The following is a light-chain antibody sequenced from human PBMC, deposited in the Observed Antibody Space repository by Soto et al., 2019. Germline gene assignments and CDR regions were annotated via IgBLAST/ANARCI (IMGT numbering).Light chain of an antibody. CDR2: GAS. J-gene: IGKJ4*01. CDR3: QQYKNWPPLT. CDR1: QSVGSA. Sequence: EIVMTQSPATLSVSPGETATLSCRASQSVGSAVAWYQHKPGQAPRLLIVGASIRATGVPGRFSGGGSGTGFTLTISSLQSEDFAVYYCQQYKNWPPLTFGGGTTVEIK. V-gene: IGKV3-15*01.